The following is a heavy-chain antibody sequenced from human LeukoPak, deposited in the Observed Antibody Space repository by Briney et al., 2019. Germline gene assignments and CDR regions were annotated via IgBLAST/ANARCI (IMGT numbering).Heavy chain of an antibody. CDR1: GFTFSSYA. CDR3: VLSWIQLWSFDY. V-gene: IGHV3-23*01. D-gene: IGHD5-18*01. CDR2: ILGSGSST. J-gene: IGHJ4*02. Sequence: GGSLRLSCAASGFTFSSYAMSWVRQAPGKGLEWVSTILGSGSSTYYADSVKGRFTISRDNSKNTLYLQMNSLRAEDTAVYYCVLSWIQLWSFDYWGQGTLVTVSS.